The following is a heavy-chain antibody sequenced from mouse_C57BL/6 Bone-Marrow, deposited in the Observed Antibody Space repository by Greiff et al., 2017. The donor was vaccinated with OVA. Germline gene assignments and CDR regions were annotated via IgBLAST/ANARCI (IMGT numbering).Heavy chain of an antibody. J-gene: IGHJ1*03. CDR2: ISSGGSYT. V-gene: IGHV5-6*02. D-gene: IGHD2-4*01. Sequence: EVKLEESGGDLVKPGGSLKLSCAASGFTFSSYGMSWVRQTPDKRLEWVATISSGGSYTYYPDSVKGRFTISRDNAKNTLYLQMSSLKSEDTAMYYCARRRDGIYYDYDGDVYWYFDVWGTGTTVTVSS. CDR3: ARRRDGIYYDYDGDVYWYFDV. CDR1: GFTFSSYG.